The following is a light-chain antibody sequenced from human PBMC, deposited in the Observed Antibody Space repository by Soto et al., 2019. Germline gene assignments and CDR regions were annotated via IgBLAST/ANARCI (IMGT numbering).Light chain of an antibody. Sequence: DIQMTRSPSSGSASVGDRVSISCRASHDVRSWLAWYQQKPGKAPNLLIYGASTLQSGVPSRFSGSGSGTDFTLTISSLQPEDFATYYCQQANGDPWTFGQGTKVEIK. CDR2: GAS. CDR1: HDVRSW. CDR3: QQANGDPWT. J-gene: IGKJ1*01. V-gene: IGKV1-12*02.